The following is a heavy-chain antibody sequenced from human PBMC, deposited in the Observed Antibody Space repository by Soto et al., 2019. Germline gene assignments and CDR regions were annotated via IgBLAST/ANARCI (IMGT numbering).Heavy chain of an antibody. D-gene: IGHD4-4*01. CDR3: ARGGGVTTTGDDY. CDR2: IYHSGST. Sequence: QLQLQESGSGLVMPSQTLSLTCAVSGGSINTATHSWSWIRQPPGKGLEWIGYIYHSGSTYYNPSVKSRVNISIDKSNNQFALRLSSVTAADTAVYYCARGGGVTTTGDDYWGQGILVTVSS. V-gene: IGHV4-30-2*01. CDR1: GGSINTATHS. J-gene: IGHJ4*02.